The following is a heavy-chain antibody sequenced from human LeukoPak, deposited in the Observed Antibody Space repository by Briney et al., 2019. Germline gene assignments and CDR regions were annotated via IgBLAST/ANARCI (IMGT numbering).Heavy chain of an antibody. CDR1: GVSITSRSYY. J-gene: IGHJ4*02. CDR3: ARHDKWELPYYFDS. V-gene: IGHV4-39*01. Sequence: SETLSLTCTVSGVSITSRSYYWVWIRQSPGERLEWIGTINYSGNTYYNPSLKSRVTISADTSTNHLSLHLSSVTAADTALYFCARHDKWELPYYFDSWGRGTLVTVSS. CDR2: INYSGNT. D-gene: IGHD1-26*01.